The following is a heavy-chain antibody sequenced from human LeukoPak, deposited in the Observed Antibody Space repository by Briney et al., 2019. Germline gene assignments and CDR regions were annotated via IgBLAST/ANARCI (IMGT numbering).Heavy chain of an antibody. CDR3: ATVLSSGWYGDY. CDR1: GFTFSSYA. V-gene: IGHV3-23*01. D-gene: IGHD6-19*01. Sequence: GGSLRLSCAASGFTFSSYAMSWVRQAPGKGLEWVSGISGSGGRGGNTYYADSVKGRFTISRDNSKNTQYLQMNNLRAEDTAIYYCATVLSSGWYGDYWGQGTLVTVSS. CDR2: ISGSGGRGGNT. J-gene: IGHJ4*02.